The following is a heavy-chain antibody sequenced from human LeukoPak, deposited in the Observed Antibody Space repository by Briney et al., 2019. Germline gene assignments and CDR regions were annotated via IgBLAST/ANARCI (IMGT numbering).Heavy chain of an antibody. CDR1: GDSISSGGYS. CDR3: ARGWGPAYCGGDCHRHFDS. V-gene: IGHV4-30-4*07. CDR2: IYNSGST. D-gene: IGHD2-21*02. Sequence: SQTLSLTCAVSGDSISSGGYSWNWIRQPPGKGLEWIGYIYNSGSTSYNPSLKSRVTMSVDTSKNQFSPKVNSVTAADTAVYYCARGWGPAYCGGDCHRHFDSWGQGTLVTVSS. J-gene: IGHJ4*02.